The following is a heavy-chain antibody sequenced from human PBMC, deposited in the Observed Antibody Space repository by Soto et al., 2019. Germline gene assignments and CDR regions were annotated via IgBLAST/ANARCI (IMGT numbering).Heavy chain of an antibody. V-gene: IGHV4-39*01. CDR1: GSSISSSNYY. D-gene: IGHD1-26*01. Sequence: LSLTCTVSGSSISSSNYYWGWLRQPPGKGLEWIGSIYYSGSTYYNPSLKSRVTISVDTSKNQFSLKLSSVTAADTAVYYCATQEVGGSYVYTFDPWGQGTLVTVSS. J-gene: IGHJ5*02. CDR3: ATQEVGGSYVYTFDP. CDR2: IYYSGST.